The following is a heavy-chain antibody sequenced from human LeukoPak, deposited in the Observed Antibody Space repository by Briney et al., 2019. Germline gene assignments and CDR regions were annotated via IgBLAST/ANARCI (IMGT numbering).Heavy chain of an antibody. CDR1: GFTFGDYA. D-gene: IGHD4-23*01. J-gene: IGHJ3*02. CDR2: IRSKAYGGTT. V-gene: IGHV3-49*03. CDR3: TRVPHPGGKNPDGAFDI. Sequence: GGSLRLSCTASGFTFGDYAMSWFRQAPGKGLEWVGFIRSKAYGGTTEYAASVKGRFTISRDDSKSIAYLQMNSLKTEDTAVYYCTRVPHPGGKNPDGAFDIWGQGTMVTVSS.